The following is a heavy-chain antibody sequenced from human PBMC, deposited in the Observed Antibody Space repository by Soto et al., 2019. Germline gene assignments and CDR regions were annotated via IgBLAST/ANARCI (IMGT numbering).Heavy chain of an antibody. CDR2: IWYDGSHE. CDR3: ARDRYSYDSRAYQGVDWYFDL. D-gene: IGHD3-22*01. Sequence: LRLSCAASGFTFNNYGMHWVRQAPGKGLEWVAVIWYDGSHESYADSVKGRFTISRDNSKNTLYLQMNSLRAEDTAVYYCARDRYSYDSRAYQGVDWYFDLWGRGTLVTVSS. CDR1: GFTFNNYG. V-gene: IGHV3-33*01. J-gene: IGHJ2*01.